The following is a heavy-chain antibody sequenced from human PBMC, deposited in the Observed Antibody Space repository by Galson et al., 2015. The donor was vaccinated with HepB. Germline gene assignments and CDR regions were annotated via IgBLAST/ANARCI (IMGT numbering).Heavy chain of an antibody. J-gene: IGHJ4*02. D-gene: IGHD3-22*01. CDR1: GGSISSSSYY. Sequence: SETLSLTCTVSGGSISSSSYYWGWIRQPPGKGLEWIGSIYYSGSTYYNPSLKSRVTISVDTSKNQFSLKLSSVTAADTAVYYCARGYYYDSSGYYRTSRTFDYWGQGTLVTVSS. CDR3: ARGYYYDSSGYYRTSRTFDY. CDR2: IYYSGST. V-gene: IGHV4-39*01.